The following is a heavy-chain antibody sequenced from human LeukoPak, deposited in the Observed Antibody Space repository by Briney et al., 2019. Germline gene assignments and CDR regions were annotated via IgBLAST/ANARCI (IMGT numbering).Heavy chain of an antibody. Sequence: TGGSLRLSCAASGFTFSNFPMHWVRQAPGKGLEWVAVISYDGYTKNYADSVKGRFTISRDSSENTLYLQMNSLRAEDTAVYYCARALLVRNGYNYSPNYFDYWGQGTLVTVSS. CDR3: ARALLVRNGYNYSPNYFDY. D-gene: IGHD5-24*01. CDR2: ISYDGYTK. CDR1: GFTFSNFP. V-gene: IGHV3-30-3*01. J-gene: IGHJ4*02.